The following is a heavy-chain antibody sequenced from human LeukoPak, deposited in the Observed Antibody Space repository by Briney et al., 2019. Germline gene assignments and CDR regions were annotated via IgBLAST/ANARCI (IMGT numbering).Heavy chain of an antibody. CDR2: ISGSGGST. D-gene: IGHD3-22*01. V-gene: IGHV3-23*01. Sequence: PGGSLRLSCAASGFTFSDHYMDWVRQAPGKGLEWVSAISGSGGSTYYADSVKGRFTISRDNSKNTLYLQMNSLRAEDTAVYYCAKDRITYYYDSGDAFDIWGQGTMVTVSS. CDR1: GFTFSDHY. J-gene: IGHJ3*02. CDR3: AKDRITYYYDSGDAFDI.